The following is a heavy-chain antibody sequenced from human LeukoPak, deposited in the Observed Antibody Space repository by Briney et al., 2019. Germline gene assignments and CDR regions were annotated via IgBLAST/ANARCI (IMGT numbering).Heavy chain of an antibody. CDR3: ARGQRRYCSSTSCYSSYNWFDP. V-gene: IGHV4-34*01. CDR1: GGSSSGYY. J-gene: IGHJ5*02. CDR2: INHSGTT. D-gene: IGHD2-2*02. Sequence: SETLSLTCAVYGGSSSGYYWSWIRQPPGKGREWMGEINHSGTTNYHPSLKSRFTISVDTSKNQFSLKLSSVTAADTAVYYCARGQRRYCSSTSCYSSYNWFDPWGQGTLVTVSS.